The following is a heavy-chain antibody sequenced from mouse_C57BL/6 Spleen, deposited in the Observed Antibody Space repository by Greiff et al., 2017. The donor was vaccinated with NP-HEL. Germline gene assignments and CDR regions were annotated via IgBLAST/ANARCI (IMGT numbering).Heavy chain of an antibody. J-gene: IGHJ2*01. CDR3: ARGHSNYGKDYFDY. V-gene: IGHV1-52*01. D-gene: IGHD2-5*01. CDR1: GYTFTSYW. CDR2: IDPSDSET. Sequence: QVQLQQPGAELVRPGSSVKLSCKASGYTFTSYWMHWVKQRPIQGLEWIGNIDPSDSETHYNQKFKDKATLTVDKSSSTAYMQLSSLTSEDSAVYYCARGHSNYGKDYFDYWGQGTTLTVSS.